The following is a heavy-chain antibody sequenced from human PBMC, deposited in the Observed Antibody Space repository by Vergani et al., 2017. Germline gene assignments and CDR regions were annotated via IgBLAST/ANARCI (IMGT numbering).Heavy chain of an antibody. CDR1: GGSFSGYY. CDR3: AGGLGGYALA. J-gene: IGHJ5*02. CDR2: INHSGST. D-gene: IGHD2-15*01. V-gene: IGHV4-34*01. Sequence: QVQIQQWGAGLLKPSETLSLTCAVYGGSFSGYYWSWIRQPPGKGLEWIGEINHSGSTNYNPSLKSRVTISVDTSKNQFSLKLSSVTAADTAVYYCAGGLGGYALAWGQGTLVTVSS.